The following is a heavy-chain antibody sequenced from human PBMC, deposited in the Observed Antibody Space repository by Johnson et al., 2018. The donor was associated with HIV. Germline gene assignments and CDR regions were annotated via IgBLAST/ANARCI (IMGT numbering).Heavy chain of an antibody. Sequence: VQLVESGGGLVKPGGSLRLSCAVSGVIFSDYYMSWIRQAPGKGLEWVSYISGSGNSIYYADSVKGRFTISRDSAQNSVSLQMNSRRAEDTAVYYCAREKPRLVQGVLDAFDIWGQGTMVTVSS. V-gene: IGHV3-11*01. CDR2: ISGSGNSI. D-gene: IGHD3-10*01. J-gene: IGHJ3*02. CDR3: AREKPRLVQGVLDAFDI. CDR1: GVIFSDYY.